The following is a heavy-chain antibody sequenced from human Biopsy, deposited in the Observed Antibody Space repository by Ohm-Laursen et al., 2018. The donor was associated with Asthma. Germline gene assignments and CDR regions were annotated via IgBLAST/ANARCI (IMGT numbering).Heavy chain of an antibody. Sequence: ASVKVSCKASGYTFIGCHIHWMRQAPGQGLEWMGRINPNSGGTNYAQKFQGRVTMTRDTSISTAYMEVSRLRSDDTAVYYCARGQNSAGDRWFDPWGQGTLVTVSS. D-gene: IGHD6-13*01. CDR1: GYTFIGCH. CDR3: ARGQNSAGDRWFDP. J-gene: IGHJ5*02. V-gene: IGHV1-2*06. CDR2: INPNSGGT.